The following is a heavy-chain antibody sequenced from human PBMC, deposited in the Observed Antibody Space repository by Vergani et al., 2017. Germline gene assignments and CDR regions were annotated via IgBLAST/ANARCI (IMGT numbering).Heavy chain of an antibody. J-gene: IGHJ5*02. CDR3: AKSHDFSSLYSSYNWFDP. V-gene: IGHV5-51*03. CDR2: IYAGDSDV. Sequence: EVQLVQSGAEVKKPGESLKISCQGSGYSITNYWIAWVRQRPGIGLEWMGIIYAGDSDVRYSSSFQGQVTMSVDKSLSTAYLQWSSLKASDTATYYCAKSHDFSSLYSSYNWFDPWGQGTQVTVSS. D-gene: IGHD3-3*01. CDR1: GYSITNYW.